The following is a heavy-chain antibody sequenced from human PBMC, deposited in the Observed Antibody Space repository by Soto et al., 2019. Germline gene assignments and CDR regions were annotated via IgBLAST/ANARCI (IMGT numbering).Heavy chain of an antibody. D-gene: IGHD4-17*01. CDR3: AGTIYGYYGEYFQH. CDR1: GFTFSSYA. CDR2: ISYDGSNK. J-gene: IGHJ1*01. V-gene: IGHV3-30-3*01. Sequence: QVQLVESGGGVVQPGRSLRLSCAASGFTFSSYAMHWVRQAPGKGLEWVAVISYDGSNKYYADSVKGRFTISRENSKNTLYLQMNSLRAEDTAVYCCAGTIYGYYGEYFQHWGQGTLVTVSS.